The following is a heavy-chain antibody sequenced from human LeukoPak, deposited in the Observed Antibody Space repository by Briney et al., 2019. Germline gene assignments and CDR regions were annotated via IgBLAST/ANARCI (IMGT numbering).Heavy chain of an antibody. D-gene: IGHD1-26*01. CDR2: IYSDGST. CDR3: ARDVTEYVGASAD. Sequence: GGSLRLSCAASGFIVSGDFMSWVRQAPGKGLEWVSVIYSDGSTYYADSVKGRFTISRDNSKNTLDLQMTGLRAEDTAVYYCARDVTEYVGASADWGQGTLVTVSS. V-gene: IGHV3-53*01. J-gene: IGHJ4*02. CDR1: GFIVSGDF.